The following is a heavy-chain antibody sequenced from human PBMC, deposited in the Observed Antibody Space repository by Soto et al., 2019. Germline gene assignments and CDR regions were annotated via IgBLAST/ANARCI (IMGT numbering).Heavy chain of an antibody. J-gene: IGHJ4*02. D-gene: IGHD2-2*01. Sequence: QVQLQESGPGLVKPSETLSLTCTVSGGSISSYYWSWIRQPPGKGLEWIGYIYYSGSTNYNPSLKSRVTISVDTSKNQFSLKLSSVTAADTAVYYCARGNRYCSSTSCLDFDYWGQGTLVTVSS. CDR1: GGSISSYY. CDR2: IYYSGST. V-gene: IGHV4-59*01. CDR3: ARGNRYCSSTSCLDFDY.